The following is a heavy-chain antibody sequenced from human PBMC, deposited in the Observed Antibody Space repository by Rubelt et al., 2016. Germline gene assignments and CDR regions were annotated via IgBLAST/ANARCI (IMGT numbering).Heavy chain of an antibody. J-gene: IGHJ4*02. V-gene: IGHV4-39*01. D-gene: IGHD6-13*01. CDR3: ASSSYSSSWGYFDS. Sequence: GWIRQPPGKGLEWIGSIYYSGTTYYNPSLKSRVTISLDTSKNQFSLKLSSVTAADTAVYYCASSSYSSSWGYFDSWGQGSLVTVSS. CDR2: IYYSGTT.